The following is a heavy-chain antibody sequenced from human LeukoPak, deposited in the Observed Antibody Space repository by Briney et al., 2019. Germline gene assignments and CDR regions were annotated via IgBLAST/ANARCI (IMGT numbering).Heavy chain of an antibody. V-gene: IGHV4-39*07. CDR3: AREKMQQLVRRFDY. CDR2: IYYSGST. CDR1: GGSINSSSYY. J-gene: IGHJ4*02. Sequence: PSETLSLTCTVSGGSINSSSYYWGWIRQPPGKGLEWIGSIYYSGSTYYNPSLKSRVTISVDTSKNQFSLKLSSVTAADTAVYCCAREKMQQLVRRFDYWGQGTLVTVSS. D-gene: IGHD6-13*01.